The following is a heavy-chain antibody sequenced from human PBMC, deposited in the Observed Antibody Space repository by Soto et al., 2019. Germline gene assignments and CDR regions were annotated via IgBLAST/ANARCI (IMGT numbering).Heavy chain of an antibody. J-gene: IGHJ5*02. CDR1: GGSISSYY. CDR2: IYYSGST. V-gene: IGHV4-59*01. Sequence: SETLSLTCTVSGGSISSYYWSWIRQPPGKGLEWIGYIYYSGSTNYNPSLKSRVTISVDTSKNQFSLKLSSVTAADTAVYYCARGTDWFDPWGQGTLVTVSS. CDR3: ARGTDWFDP. D-gene: IGHD1-1*01.